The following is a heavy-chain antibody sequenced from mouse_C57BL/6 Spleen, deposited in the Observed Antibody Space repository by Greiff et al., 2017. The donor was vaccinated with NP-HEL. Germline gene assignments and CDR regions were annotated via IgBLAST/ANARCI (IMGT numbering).Heavy chain of an antibody. CDR3: ARGGLYYYGSPLYFDY. CDR2: IDPNSGGT. J-gene: IGHJ2*01. CDR1: GYTFTSYW. V-gene: IGHV1-72*01. D-gene: IGHD1-1*01. Sequence: VQLQQPGAELVKPGASVKLSCKASGYTFTSYWMHWVKQRPGRALEWIGRIDPNSGGTKYNEKFKSKATLTVDKPSSTAYMQLSSLTSEDSAVYYCARGGLYYYGSPLYFDYWGQGTTLTVSS.